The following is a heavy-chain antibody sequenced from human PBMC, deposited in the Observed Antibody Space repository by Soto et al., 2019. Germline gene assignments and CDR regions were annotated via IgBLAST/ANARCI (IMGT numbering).Heavy chain of an antibody. CDR3: ARHSYSDPGLDY. CDR2: IYYSGST. J-gene: IGHJ4*02. Sequence: QLQLQESGPGLVKPSETLSLTCTVSGGSISSSSYYWGWIRQPPGKGLEWIGSIYYSGSTYYNPSLKSRVTISVDTSKNQFSLKLSSVTAADTAVYYCARHSYSDPGLDYRGQGTLVTVSS. CDR1: GGSISSSSYY. V-gene: IGHV4-39*01. D-gene: IGHD1-26*01.